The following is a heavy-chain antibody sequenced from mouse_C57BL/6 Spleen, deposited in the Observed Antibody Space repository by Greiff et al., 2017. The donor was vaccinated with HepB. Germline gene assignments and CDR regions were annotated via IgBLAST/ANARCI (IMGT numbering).Heavy chain of an antibody. CDR1: GFSLTSYG. CDR2: IWSGGST. CDR3: ARSPSGYGNYWYFDV. Sequence: VQRVESGPGLVQPSQSLSITCTVSGFSLTSYGVHWVRQSPGKGLEWLGVIWSGGSTDYNAAFISRLSISKDNSKSQVFFKMNSLQADDTAIYYCARSPSGYGNYWYFDVWGTGTTVTVSS. J-gene: IGHJ1*03. V-gene: IGHV2-2*01. D-gene: IGHD2-1*01.